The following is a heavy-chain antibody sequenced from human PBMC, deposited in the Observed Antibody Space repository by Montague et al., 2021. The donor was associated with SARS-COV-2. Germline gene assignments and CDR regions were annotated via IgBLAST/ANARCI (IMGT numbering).Heavy chain of an antibody. CDR2: ISISGST. Sequence: TLSLTCTVSGGSISSGSYYWSWIRQPAGKGLGWIGRISISGSTNYNPSPKSRVTISVDTSKNQFSLKLSSVTAADTAVYYCARDIAVAGLFDYWGQGTLVTVSS. V-gene: IGHV4-61*02. CDR3: ARDIAVAGLFDY. CDR1: GGSISSGSYY. D-gene: IGHD6-19*01. J-gene: IGHJ4*02.